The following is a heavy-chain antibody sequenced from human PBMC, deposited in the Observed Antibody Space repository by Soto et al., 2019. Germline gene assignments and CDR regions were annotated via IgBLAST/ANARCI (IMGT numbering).Heavy chain of an antibody. CDR1: VVSFSGYY. D-gene: IGHD6-19*01. Sequence: SETLSLTCAFYVVSFSGYYWSCIRQPPGKGLEWIGEINHSGSTNYNPSLKSRVTISVDTSKNQFSLKLSSVTAADTAVYYCARGLKKWLPKQWGQGTLVTVSS. CDR3: ARGLKKWLPKQ. CDR2: INHSGST. V-gene: IGHV4-34*01. J-gene: IGHJ4*02.